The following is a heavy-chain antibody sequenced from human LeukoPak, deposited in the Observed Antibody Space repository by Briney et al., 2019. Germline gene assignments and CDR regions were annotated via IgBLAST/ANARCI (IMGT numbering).Heavy chain of an antibody. V-gene: IGHV3-20*04. CDR3: ARDDYSSSWYYFDY. CDR2: IKWDGGRT. CDR1: GFTFDDHG. Sequence: GGSLRLSCAASGFTFDDHGMSWVRHAPGKGLEWVSGIKWDGGRTGYADSVKGRFTISRDNTKNSLYLQMNSLRAEDTALYYCARDDYSSSWYYFDYWGQGTLVTVSS. J-gene: IGHJ4*02. D-gene: IGHD6-13*01.